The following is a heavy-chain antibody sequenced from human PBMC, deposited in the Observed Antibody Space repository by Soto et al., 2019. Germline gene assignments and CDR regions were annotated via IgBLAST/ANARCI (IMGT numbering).Heavy chain of an antibody. J-gene: IGHJ4*02. D-gene: IGHD7-27*01. Sequence: GGSLRLSCAASGFTFSSYAMSWVRQAPGKGLEWVSAISGRGGSTYYADSVKGRLTISRDNSKNTLYLQMNSLRAEDKAVYYCAKLAGDLRADDFDYWGQGTLVTVSS. CDR2: ISGRGGST. CDR1: GFTFSSYA. V-gene: IGHV3-23*01. CDR3: AKLAGDLRADDFDY.